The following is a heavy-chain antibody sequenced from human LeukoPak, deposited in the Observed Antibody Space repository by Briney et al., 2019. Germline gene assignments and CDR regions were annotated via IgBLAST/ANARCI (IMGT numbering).Heavy chain of an antibody. D-gene: IGHD3-9*01. CDR3: ARAVGSFDWLPLFDY. V-gene: IGHV4-38-2*02. J-gene: IGHJ4*02. Sequence: SSETLSLTCTVPGYSIRSGFYWGWIRQPPGKGLEWIGNIYHSGITYYTPSLKSRVTISVDTSKNQFYLKLSSVTAADTAVYYCARAVGSFDWLPLFDYWGQGTLVTVSS. CDR2: IYHSGIT. CDR1: GYSIRSGFY.